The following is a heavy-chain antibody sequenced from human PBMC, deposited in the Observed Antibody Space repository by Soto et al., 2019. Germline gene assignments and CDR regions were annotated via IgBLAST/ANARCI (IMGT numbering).Heavy chain of an antibody. CDR3: ARDTGNYCDY. CDR1: GYTFTSNG. CDR2: ISAYSGNT. Sequence: QVQLVQSGAEVKKPGASVKVSCKASGYTFTSNGISWLRQAPGQGLEGMGWISAYSGNTNYAQKVHGRVTMTTDTSTSTAYMELSSLRSDDTAVYYCARDTGNYCDYWGQGTLVTVSS. V-gene: IGHV1-18*01. J-gene: IGHJ4*02.